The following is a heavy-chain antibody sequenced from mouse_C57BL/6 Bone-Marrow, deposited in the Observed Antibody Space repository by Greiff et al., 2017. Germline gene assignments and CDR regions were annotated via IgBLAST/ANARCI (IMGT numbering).Heavy chain of an antibody. D-gene: IGHD2-4*01. Sequence: EVKLMESGGGLVKPGGSLKLSCAASGFTFSSYAMSWVRQTPEKRLEWVATISDGGSYTYYPDNVKGRFTISRDNAKNNLYLQMSHLKSEDTAMYYCGRGEDYDGAWFAYWGQGTLVTVSA. J-gene: IGHJ3*01. CDR1: GFTFSSYA. V-gene: IGHV5-4*03. CDR2: ISDGGSYT. CDR3: GRGEDYDGAWFAY.